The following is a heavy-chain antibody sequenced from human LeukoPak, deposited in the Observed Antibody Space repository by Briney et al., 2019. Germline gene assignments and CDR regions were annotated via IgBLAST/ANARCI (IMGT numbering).Heavy chain of an antibody. J-gene: IGHJ4*02. CDR2: ISYDGSNK. CDR1: GFTVTNNY. D-gene: IGHD3-22*01. V-gene: IGHV3-30*03. Sequence: GGSLRLSCVVSGFTVTNNYMNWVRQAPGKGLEWVAVISYDGSNKYYADSVKGRFTISRDNSKNTLYLQMNSLRAEDTAVYYCAREAYDSSGQSNYFDYWGQGTLVTVSS. CDR3: AREAYDSSGQSNYFDY.